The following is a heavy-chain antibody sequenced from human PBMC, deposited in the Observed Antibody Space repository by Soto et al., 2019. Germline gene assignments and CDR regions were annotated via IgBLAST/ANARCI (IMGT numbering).Heavy chain of an antibody. CDR3: ARGGDPDY. CDR1: GFTFNYYW. J-gene: IGHJ4*02. V-gene: IGHV3-74*01. D-gene: IGHD2-21*02. CDR2: IQSDGSSP. Sequence: EVQLVESGGGLLQPGGSLRLSCVASGFTFNYYWMHWVRQAPGKGLVWVSRIQSDGSSPDYVDSVKGRFTISRDNAKNTLYLQMNNLRAEDTAVYYCARGGDPDYWGQGTLVTVSS.